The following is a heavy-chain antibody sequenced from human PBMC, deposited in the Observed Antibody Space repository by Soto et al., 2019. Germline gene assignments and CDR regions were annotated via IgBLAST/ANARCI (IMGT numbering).Heavy chain of an antibody. CDR3: AREGTYARSLDY. CDR1: GYTLTSYG. V-gene: IGHV1-18*01. J-gene: IGHJ4*02. D-gene: IGHD3-10*01. Sequence: QVQLVQSGAEVKKPGASVKVSCKASGYTLTSYGIAWVRQAPGQGLEWMAWINGYNGNTKYAQKAQGRVTMTTDTSTNTAYMELRSLRSDDTAVYYCAREGTYARSLDYWGQGTLVTVSS. CDR2: INGYNGNT.